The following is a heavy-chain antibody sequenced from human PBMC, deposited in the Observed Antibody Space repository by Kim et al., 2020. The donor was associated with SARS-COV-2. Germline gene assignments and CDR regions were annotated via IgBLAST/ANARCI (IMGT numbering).Heavy chain of an antibody. CDR1: GYTFTGYY. D-gene: IGHD6-19*01. V-gene: IGHV1-2*06. CDR2: INPNSGGT. Sequence: ASVKVSCKASGYTFTGYYMHWVRQAPGQGLEWMGRINPNSGGTNYAQKFQGRVTMTRDTSISTAYMELSRLRSDDTAVYYCARDRDSSGQNGYYYYYMDVWGKGTTVTVSS. J-gene: IGHJ6*03. CDR3: ARDRDSSGQNGYYYYYMDV.